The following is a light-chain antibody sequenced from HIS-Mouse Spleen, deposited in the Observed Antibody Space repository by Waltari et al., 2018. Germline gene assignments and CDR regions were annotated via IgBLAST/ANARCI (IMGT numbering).Light chain of an antibody. CDR2: ADS. J-gene: IGLJ2*01. Sequence: SYELTQPPSVSVSPGQTARITCSGDALPKKSAYCPQQKSGQAPVLVIYADSKRPSGIPERFAGSSSGTMATLTISGAQVEDEADYYCYSTDSSGNHRVFGGGTKLTVL. CDR1: ALPKKS. V-gene: IGLV3-10*01. CDR3: YSTDSSGNHRV.